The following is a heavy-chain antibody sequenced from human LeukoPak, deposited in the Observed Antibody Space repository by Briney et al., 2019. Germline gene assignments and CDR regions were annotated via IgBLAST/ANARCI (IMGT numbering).Heavy chain of an antibody. Sequence: ASVKVSCKASGYTFTSYAMNWVRQAPGQGLEWMGWINTNTGNPTYAQGFTGRFVFSLDTSVSTAYLQISSPKAEDTAVYYCARDTERITIFGVVDARYYYYGMDVWGQGTTVTVSS. CDR1: GYTFTSYA. J-gene: IGHJ6*02. V-gene: IGHV7-4-1*02. CDR3: ARDTERITIFGVVDARYYYYGMDV. CDR2: INTNTGNP. D-gene: IGHD3-3*01.